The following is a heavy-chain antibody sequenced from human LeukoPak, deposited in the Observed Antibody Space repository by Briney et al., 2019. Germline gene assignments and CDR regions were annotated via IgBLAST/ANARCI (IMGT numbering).Heavy chain of an antibody. J-gene: IGHJ4*02. Sequence: AGGSLRLSCAASGFTFSSYGMHWVRQAPGKGLEWVAVISYDGSNKYYADSVKGRFTISRDNAQNSLYLQMNSLRDEDTAVYYCARDLDGGRGKDYWGQGTLVTVSS. CDR3: ARDLDGGRGKDY. CDR2: ISYDGSNK. V-gene: IGHV3-30*03. D-gene: IGHD4-23*01. CDR1: GFTFSSYG.